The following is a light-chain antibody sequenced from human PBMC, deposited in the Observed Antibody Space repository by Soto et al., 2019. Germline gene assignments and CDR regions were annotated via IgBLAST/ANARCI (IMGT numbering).Light chain of an antibody. CDR3: SSYAGSSNV. Sequence: QAVRTHPPSASGSPGQSVAISCTGTSSDVGGYNYVSWYQQHPGKAPKLMIYEVNKRPSGVPDRFSGSKSGNTASLTVSGLQAEDEADYYCSSYAGSSNVFGTGTKVTV. V-gene: IGLV2-8*01. CDR2: EVN. CDR1: SSDVGGYNY. J-gene: IGLJ1*01.